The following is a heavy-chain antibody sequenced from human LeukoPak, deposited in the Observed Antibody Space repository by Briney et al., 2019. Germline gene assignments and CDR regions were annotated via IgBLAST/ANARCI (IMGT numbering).Heavy chain of an antibody. V-gene: IGHV3-23*01. D-gene: IGHD3-22*01. J-gene: IGHJ3*01. CDR1: GVTFSSYV. Sequence: GGSLRLSCAASGVTFSSYVMSWVRQAPGKGPEWVSGISGSGGGTYYADSVKGRFNISRDNSKNTLYLQMSSLRVEDTAVYYCARPAYFYNSREDAFDFWGQGTMVTVSS. CDR3: ARPAYFYNSREDAFDF. CDR2: ISGSGGGT.